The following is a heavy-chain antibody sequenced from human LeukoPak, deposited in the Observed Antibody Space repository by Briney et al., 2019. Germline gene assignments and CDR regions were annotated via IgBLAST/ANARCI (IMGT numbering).Heavy chain of an antibody. CDR2: IKEDGSIQ. Sequence: PGGSLRLSCVASGFTFSSYWMTWVRQAPGKGLEWLANIKEDGSIQYYLDSVRGRFTISRDNAKTSVYLQLNSLRADDTAVYYCASVWRSDWYGWGQGTLVTVSS. D-gene: IGHD6-19*01. CDR1: GFTFSSYW. J-gene: IGHJ4*02. V-gene: IGHV3-7*01. CDR3: ASVWRSDWYG.